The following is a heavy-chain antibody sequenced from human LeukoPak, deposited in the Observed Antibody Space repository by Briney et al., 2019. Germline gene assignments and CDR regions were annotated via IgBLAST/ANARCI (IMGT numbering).Heavy chain of an antibody. CDR3: ARELNRDGFDP. CDR1: GYIFTSYD. J-gene: IGHJ5*02. CDR2: MNPNSGKK. D-gene: IGHD1-14*01. V-gene: IGHV1-8*01. Sequence: GASVKVSCKASGYIFTSYDINWVRQATGQAPEWMGWMNPNSGKKGYAQKFQGRVTMTRNTSVSTAYMELSRLRSEDTAVYYCARELNRDGFDPWGQGTLVTVSS.